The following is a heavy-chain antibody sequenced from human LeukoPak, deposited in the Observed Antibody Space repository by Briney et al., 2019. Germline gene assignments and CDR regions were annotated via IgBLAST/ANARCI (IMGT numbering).Heavy chain of an antibody. CDR3: ANDHLKRSSTSCGWFDP. Sequence: PGGPLRLSSAASGFTFSSYGMHWVRQAPGKWLEWVAFIQYDGSNKYYADSVKGRFTISRGNSKNTLYLQMNSLRAEDTAVYYCANDHLKRSSTSCGWFDPWGQGTLVTVFS. D-gene: IGHD2-2*01. CDR1: GFTFSSYG. CDR2: IQYDGSNK. J-gene: IGHJ5*02. V-gene: IGHV3-30*02.